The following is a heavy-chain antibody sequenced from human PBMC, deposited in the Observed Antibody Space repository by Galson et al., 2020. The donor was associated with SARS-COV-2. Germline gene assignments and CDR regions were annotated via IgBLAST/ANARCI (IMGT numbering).Heavy chain of an antibody. J-gene: IGHJ4*02. CDR1: GFSLSTSGVG. D-gene: IGHD3-22*01. CDR2: IYWDDDK. Sequence: KMSGATLENPTQPSTLTYTFSGFSLSTSGVGVGGIRQPSRKALEWLALIYWDDDKRYSPSLKSRLTITKDTSKNQVVLTLTNMDPVDTATYYCAHRQDTMIVAGHFAYWRQGTLVTDSS. V-gene: IGHV2-5*02. CDR3: AHRQDTMIVAGHFAY.